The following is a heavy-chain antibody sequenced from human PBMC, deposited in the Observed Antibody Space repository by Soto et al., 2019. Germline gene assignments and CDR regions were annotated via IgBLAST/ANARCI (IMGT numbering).Heavy chain of an antibody. CDR2: IHASGGT. D-gene: IGHD2-15*01. J-gene: IGHJ4*02. V-gene: IGHV4-31*03. Sequence: SETLSVTCTVSVGSLSSGSYCWTWIRQHPGKGLEWIGYIHASGGTYYNPSLKSRVTIPIDTSKNQFSLNLISVTAADTAVYYCARDPCSGGSCYFDDLDYWGQGAKVTVSS. CDR1: VGSLSSGSYC. CDR3: ARDPCSGGSCYFDDLDY.